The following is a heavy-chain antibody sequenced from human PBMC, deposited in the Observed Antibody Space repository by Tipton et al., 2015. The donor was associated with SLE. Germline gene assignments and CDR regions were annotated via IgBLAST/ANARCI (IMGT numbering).Heavy chain of an antibody. V-gene: IGHV4-31*11. J-gene: IGHJ3*02. Sequence: TLSLTCAVYGGSFSGYYWSWIRQHPGKGLEWIGYIYYSGSTYYNPSLKSRVTISVDTSKNQFSLKLSSVTAADTAVYYCARSQGAFDIWGQGTMVTVSS. CDR2: IYYSGST. CDR1: GGSFSGYY. CDR3: ARSQGAFDI.